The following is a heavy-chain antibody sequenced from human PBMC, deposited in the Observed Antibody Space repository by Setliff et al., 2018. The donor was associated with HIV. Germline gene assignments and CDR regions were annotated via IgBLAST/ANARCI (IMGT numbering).Heavy chain of an antibody. J-gene: IGHJ4*02. CDR2: ISYDGSNK. CDR1: GFTFSSYA. V-gene: IGHV3-30*04. D-gene: IGHD3-10*01. Sequence: PGGSLRLSCAASGFTFSSYAMHWVRQAPGKGLEWVAVISYDGSNKYYADSVKGRFTISRDNSKNTLYLQMNSLRAEDTAVYYCAGPTQLIHLFDYWGQGTPGTVS. CDR3: AGPTQLIHLFDY.